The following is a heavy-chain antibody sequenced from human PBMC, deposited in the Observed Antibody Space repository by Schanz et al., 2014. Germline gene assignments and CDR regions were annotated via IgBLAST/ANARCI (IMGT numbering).Heavy chain of an antibody. V-gene: IGHV3-23*04. CDR1: GFTFDDYA. Sequence: EVQLVESGGGLVQPGRSLRLSCAASGFTFDDYAMHWVRQAPGKGLEWVSGISGSGSTTYYADSVKGRFTISRDNSKNTLSLQLNSLRADDTAVYYCAKHLYQYNYYGMEVWGQGTTVTVSS. CDR3: AKHLYQYNYYGMEV. J-gene: IGHJ6*02. D-gene: IGHD2-2*02. CDR2: ISGSGSTT.